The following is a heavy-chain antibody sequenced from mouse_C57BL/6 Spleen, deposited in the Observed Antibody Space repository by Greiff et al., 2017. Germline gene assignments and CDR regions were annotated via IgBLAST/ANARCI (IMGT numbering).Heavy chain of an antibody. Sequence: VQLQQSGAELVRPGASVTLSCKASGYTFTDYEMHWVKQTPVHGLEWIGAIYPETGGTAYNQKFKGKAILTADKSSSTAYMELRSLTSEDSAVYYCTRGVNYYSNYVDYWGQGTTLTVSS. D-gene: IGHD2-5*01. V-gene: IGHV1-15*01. J-gene: IGHJ2*01. CDR3: TRGVNYYSNYVDY. CDR2: IYPETGGT. CDR1: GYTFTDYE.